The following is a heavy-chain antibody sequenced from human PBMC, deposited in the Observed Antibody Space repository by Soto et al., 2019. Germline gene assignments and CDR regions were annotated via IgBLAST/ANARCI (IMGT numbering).Heavy chain of an antibody. V-gene: IGHV3-48*01. D-gene: IGHD5-12*01. J-gene: IGHJ4*02. Sequence: EVQLVESGGGLVQPGGSLRLSCAASGFTFSSYSMNWVRQAPGKGLEWVSYISSSSSTIYYADSLKGRFTISRDNAKNSLYLQMNSLRAEDTAVYYCARDGTGYDNYFDYWGQGTLVTVSS. CDR2: ISSSSSTI. CDR3: ARDGTGYDNYFDY. CDR1: GFTFSSYS.